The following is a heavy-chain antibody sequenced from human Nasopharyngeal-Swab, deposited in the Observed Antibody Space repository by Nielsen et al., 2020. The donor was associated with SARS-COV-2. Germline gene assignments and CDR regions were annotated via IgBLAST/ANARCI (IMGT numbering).Heavy chain of an antibody. Sequence: WIRQPPVKGLEWIGSIYYSGSTYYNPSLKSRVTISVDTSKNQFSLKLSSVTAADTAVYYCARRVARAPRHEGDYYYGMDVWGQGTTVTVSS. D-gene: IGHD3-16*01. CDR3: ARRVARAPRHEGDYYYGMDV. CDR2: IYYSGST. V-gene: IGHV4-39*01. J-gene: IGHJ6*02.